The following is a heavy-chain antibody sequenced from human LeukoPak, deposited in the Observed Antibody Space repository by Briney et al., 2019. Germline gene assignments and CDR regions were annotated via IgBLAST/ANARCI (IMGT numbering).Heavy chain of an antibody. CDR3: GRGEQYYYYDVDV. D-gene: IGHD1-26*01. V-gene: IGHV3-64*02. CDR1: GFTFSSYT. Sequence: RTGRSLRLSCAASGFTFSSYTMYWVRQAPGKGLEYVSAISSNGGSTNFADSVKGRFTISRDNAKNSLYLQMSSLRAEDTAVYYCGRGEQYYYYDVDVWGQGTTVTVSS. CDR2: ISSNGGST. J-gene: IGHJ6*02.